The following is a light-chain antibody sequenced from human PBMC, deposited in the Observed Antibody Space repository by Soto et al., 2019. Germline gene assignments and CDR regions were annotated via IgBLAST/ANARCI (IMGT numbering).Light chain of an antibody. Sequence: EVELTQSAGTLSLSQGERATLSCRASQTVISRYLAWYQQKPGQAPRLLIFDASTRATGIPARFSGTGSGTEFTLTISSLQSEDFALYYCQQYNDWPLTFGQGTKVDIK. CDR1: QTVISRY. CDR2: DAS. CDR3: QQYNDWPLT. V-gene: IGKV3-15*01. J-gene: IGKJ1*01.